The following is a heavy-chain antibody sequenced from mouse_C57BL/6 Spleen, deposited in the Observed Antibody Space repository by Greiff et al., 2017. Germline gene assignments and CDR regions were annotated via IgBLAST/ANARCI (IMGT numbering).Heavy chain of an antibody. J-gene: IGHJ2*01. CDR1: GYTFTDYY. CDR2: INPNNGGT. Sequence: EVQLQQSGPELVKPGASVKISCKASGYTFTDYYMNWVKQSHGKSLEWIGDINPNNGGTSYNQKFKGKATLTVDKSSSPAYMELRSLTSEDSAVYYCARPSLYDGYSFPYYFDYWGQGTTLTVSS. CDR3: ARPSLYDGYSFPYYFDY. D-gene: IGHD2-3*01. V-gene: IGHV1-26*01.